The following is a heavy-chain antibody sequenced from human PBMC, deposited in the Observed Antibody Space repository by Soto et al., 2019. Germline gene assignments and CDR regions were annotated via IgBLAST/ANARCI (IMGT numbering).Heavy chain of an antibody. CDR2: IIPIFGTA. Sequence: RASVKVSCKASGGTFSSYAISWVRQAPGQGLEWMGGIIPIFGTANYAQKFQGRVTITADKSTSTAYMELSSLRSEDTAVYYCASAFQGSGWYPWNYYYGLDVWGQGTKVTVSS. CDR1: GGTFSSYA. V-gene: IGHV1-69*06. CDR3: ASAFQGSGWYPWNYYYGLDV. D-gene: IGHD6-19*01. J-gene: IGHJ6*02.